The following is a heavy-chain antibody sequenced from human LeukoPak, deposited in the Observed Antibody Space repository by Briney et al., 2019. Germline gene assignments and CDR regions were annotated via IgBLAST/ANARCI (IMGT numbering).Heavy chain of an antibody. V-gene: IGHV3-64*01. J-gene: IGHJ4*02. CDR1: GFSFSDYI. CDR3: AKDPSGRWSGSYVDY. D-gene: IGHD1-26*01. Sequence: GGSLRLSCVASGFSFSDYIMHWVRQAPGKGLEYVSAIRSDGSSTVYPNSVKGRFTISRDNSKSTLYLQLGSLRAEDTAVYYCAKDPSGRWSGSYVDYWGQGTLVTVSS. CDR2: IRSDGSST.